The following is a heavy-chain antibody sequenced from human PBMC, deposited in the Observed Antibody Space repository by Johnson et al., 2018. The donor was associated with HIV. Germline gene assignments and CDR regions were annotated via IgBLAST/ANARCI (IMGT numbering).Heavy chain of an antibody. V-gene: IGHV3-23*04. J-gene: IGHJ3*02. D-gene: IGHD6-19*01. Sequence: VQLVESGGGVVQPGRSLRLSCAASGFTFSSYAMSWVRQAPGKGLEWVSAISGSGGSTYYADSVKGRFTISRDNSKNTLYLQMDSLRAEDTAVYYCARDPQQWLDVGAFDIWGQGTMVTVSS. CDR3: ARDPQQWLDVGAFDI. CDR2: ISGSGGST. CDR1: GFTFSSYA.